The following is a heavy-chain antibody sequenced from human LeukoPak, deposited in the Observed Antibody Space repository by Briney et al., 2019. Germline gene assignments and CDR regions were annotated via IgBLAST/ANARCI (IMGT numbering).Heavy chain of an antibody. J-gene: IGHJ4*02. D-gene: IGHD6-19*01. CDR1: GYTFTIYD. CDR3: ARGLRWAVADFFDY. V-gene: IGHV1-8*01. CDR2: MNPNSGNT. Sequence: ASVKVSCKASGYTFTIYDINWVRQATGQGLEWMGWMNPNSGNTGYAQKFQGRVTMTRNTSISTAYMELSSLRSEDTAVYYCARGLRWAVADFFDYWGQGTLVTVSS.